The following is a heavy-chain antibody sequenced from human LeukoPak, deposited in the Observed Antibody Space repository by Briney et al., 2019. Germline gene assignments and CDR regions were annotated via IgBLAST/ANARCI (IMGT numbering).Heavy chain of an antibody. J-gene: IGHJ4*02. Sequence: ASVKVSCKASGYTFTSYDINSVRHATGQRLEWMGWTNPNSGNTGYAQKFQGRVTITRNTSISTAYMELSSLRSEDTAVYYCARDRRYNWNYYFDYWGQGTLVTVSS. CDR1: GYTFTSYD. CDR2: TNPNSGNT. V-gene: IGHV1-8*03. D-gene: IGHD1-7*01. CDR3: ARDRRYNWNYYFDY.